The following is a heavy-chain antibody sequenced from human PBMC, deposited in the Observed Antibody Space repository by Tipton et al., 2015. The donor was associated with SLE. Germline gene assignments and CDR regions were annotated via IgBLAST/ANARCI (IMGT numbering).Heavy chain of an antibody. Sequence: GSLRLSCAASGFSFSNFEMHWVRQAPGKGLEWSAYISSSGRTIFYPDSVRGRFTMSRDNAKNSLYLQMNSLRVEDTAVYYCAREGLASWVVVPAAANWFDPWGQGTLVTVSS. D-gene: IGHD2-2*01. CDR3: AREGLASWVVVPAAANWFDP. CDR2: ISSSGRTI. CDR1: GFSFSNFE. V-gene: IGHV3-48*03. J-gene: IGHJ5*02.